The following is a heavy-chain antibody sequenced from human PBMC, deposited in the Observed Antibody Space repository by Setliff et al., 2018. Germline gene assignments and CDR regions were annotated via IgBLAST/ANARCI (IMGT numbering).Heavy chain of an antibody. CDR3: ARGYYNGRGYYYLPCSFDS. CDR1: DGSLYSGNYY. V-gene: IGHV4-61*09. Sequence: PSETLSLTCTVSDGSLYSGNYYWTWIRQPAGKALEWIGHIHGTEGTHYNPSLESRVTISRDKSPNQFSLMLRSVTAADTALYYCARGYYNGRGYYYLPCSFDSWGLGIVVTVSS. D-gene: IGHD3-10*01. CDR2: IHGTEGT. J-gene: IGHJ4*02.